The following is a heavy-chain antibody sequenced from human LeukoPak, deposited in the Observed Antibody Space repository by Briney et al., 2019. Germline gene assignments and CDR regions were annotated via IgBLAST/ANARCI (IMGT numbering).Heavy chain of an antibody. J-gene: IGHJ4*02. CDR1: GFTFSRYW. V-gene: IGHV3-7*01. CDR3: ARDAKYYYDSSGYY. Sequence: PGGSLRLSCAVSGFTFSRYWMSWVRQAPGKGLEWVANIKEVGSEKYYVDSMKGRFTISRDNAKNSLYLQMTSLRAEDTAVYYCARDAKYYYDSSGYYWGQGTLVTVSS. D-gene: IGHD3-22*01. CDR2: IKEVGSEK.